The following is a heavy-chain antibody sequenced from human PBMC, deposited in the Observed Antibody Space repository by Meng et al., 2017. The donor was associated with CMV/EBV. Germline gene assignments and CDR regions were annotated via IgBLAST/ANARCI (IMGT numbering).Heavy chain of an antibody. CDR3: AKDYKNQPYYFDY. Sequence: GESLKISCAASGFTFSSYAMSWVRQAPGKGLEWVSAISGSGGSTYYADSVKGRFTISRDNSKNTLYLQMNSLRAEDTAVYYCAKDYKNQPYYFDYWGQGTLVTVSS. CDR1: GFTFSSYA. CDR2: ISGSGGST. V-gene: IGHV3-23*01. J-gene: IGHJ4*02. D-gene: IGHD1-14*01.